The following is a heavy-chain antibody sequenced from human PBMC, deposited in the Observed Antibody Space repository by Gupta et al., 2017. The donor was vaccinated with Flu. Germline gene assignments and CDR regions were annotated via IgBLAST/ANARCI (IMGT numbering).Heavy chain of an antibody. Sequence: QVQLVESGGGVVQPGRSLRLSCAASGFPFSSYGMHWVRQAPGKGLEWVAVISYDGSNKYYADSVKGRFTISRDNSKNTLYLQMNSLRAEDTAVYYCAKELQRIQLWLLGFWSQGTLVTVSS. CDR2: ISYDGSNK. V-gene: IGHV3-30*18. J-gene: IGHJ4*02. D-gene: IGHD5-18*01. CDR3: AKELQRIQLWLLGF. CDR1: GFPFSSYG.